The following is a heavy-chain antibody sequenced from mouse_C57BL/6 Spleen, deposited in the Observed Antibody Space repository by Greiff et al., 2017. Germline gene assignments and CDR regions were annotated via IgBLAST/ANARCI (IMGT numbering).Heavy chain of an antibody. D-gene: IGHD2-14*01. CDR2: IDPSDSYT. CDR3: AIRGGTSFAY. J-gene: IGHJ3*01. CDR1: GYTFTSYW. Sequence: QVQLQQPGAELVMPGASVKLSCKASGYTFTSYWMHWVKQRPGQGLEWIGEIDPSDSYTNYTQKFKGKSTLTVDKSASTAYMQLSSLTSEDSAVYYCAIRGGTSFAYWGQGTLVTVSA. V-gene: IGHV1-69*01.